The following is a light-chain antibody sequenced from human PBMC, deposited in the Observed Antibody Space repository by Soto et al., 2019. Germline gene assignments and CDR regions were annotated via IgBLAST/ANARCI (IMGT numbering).Light chain of an antibody. CDR2: GAS. CDR1: QSLSSSY. V-gene: IGKV3-20*01. Sequence: EIVLTQSPGTLSLSPGERATLSCRASQSLSSSYLAWYQQKPGQAPRLLIYGASSRATGTPERFSGSGSGTVFTLSISRLEPEDSAVYYCQQFGGSPLYSFGQGTKLEIK. CDR3: QQFGGSPLYS. J-gene: IGKJ2*03.